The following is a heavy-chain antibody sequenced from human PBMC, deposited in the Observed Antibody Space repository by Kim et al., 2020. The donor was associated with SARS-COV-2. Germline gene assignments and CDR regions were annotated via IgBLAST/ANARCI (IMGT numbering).Heavy chain of an antibody. D-gene: IGHD6-13*01. Sequence: SETLSLTCTVSGGSISSSSYYWGWIRQPPGKGLEWIGSIYYSGSTYYNPSLKSRVTISVDTSKNQFSLKLSSVTAADTAVYYCARQAAADQDENWFDPWGQGTLVTVSS. CDR3: ARQAAADQDENWFDP. CDR2: IYYSGST. J-gene: IGHJ5*02. CDR1: GGSISSSSYY. V-gene: IGHV4-39*01.